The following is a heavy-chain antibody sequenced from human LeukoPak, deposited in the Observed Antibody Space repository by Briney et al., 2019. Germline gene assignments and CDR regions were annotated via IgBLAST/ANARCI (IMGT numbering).Heavy chain of an antibody. CDR1: GGSISSYY. Sequence: SETLSLTCTVSGGSISSYYWSWIRQPPGKGLEWIGYIYYSGSTNYNPSLKSRVTISVDTSKNQFSLKLSSVTAADTAVYYCARSVLRFLEWLPYMDVWGKGTTVTVSS. CDR2: IYYSGST. CDR3: ARSVLRFLEWLPYMDV. J-gene: IGHJ6*03. D-gene: IGHD3-3*01. V-gene: IGHV4-59*01.